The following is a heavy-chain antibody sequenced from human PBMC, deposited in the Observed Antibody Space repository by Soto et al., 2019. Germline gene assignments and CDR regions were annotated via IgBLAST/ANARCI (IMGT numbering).Heavy chain of an antibody. V-gene: IGHV1-18*01. CDR3: ARVLHSGGKYWYFDI. J-gene: IGHJ2*01. D-gene: IGHD2-15*01. Sequence: QVQLVQSGAEVKKPGASVKVSCKASGYTFTHYGLTWVRQAPGQGLAWMGWINSFSGDTNYPQKLQGRLTMTTDTSTNTVYMELRNLRSDDTAVYYCARVLHSGGKYWYFDIWGRGTLVTVSS. CDR2: INSFSGDT. CDR1: GYTFTHYG.